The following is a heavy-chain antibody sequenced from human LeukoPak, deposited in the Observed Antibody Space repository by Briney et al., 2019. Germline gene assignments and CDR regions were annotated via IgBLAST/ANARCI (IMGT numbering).Heavy chain of an antibody. D-gene: IGHD2-21*01. CDR1: GDSVSSNSAA. Sequence: SRTLSLTCAISGDSVSSNSAAWNWSRQSPSRGLEWLGRTYYRSKWYTDYAVSVQSRITINPDTSQNQFSLQLNSVTPEDTAVYYCARGYSRFDYWGQGTLVTVSS. CDR2: TYYRSKWYT. V-gene: IGHV6-1*01. CDR3: ARGYSRFDY. J-gene: IGHJ4*02.